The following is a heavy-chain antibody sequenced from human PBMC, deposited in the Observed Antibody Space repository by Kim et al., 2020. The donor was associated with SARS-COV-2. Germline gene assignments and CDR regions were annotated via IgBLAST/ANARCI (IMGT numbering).Heavy chain of an antibody. CDR2: IYHSGRT. J-gene: IGHJ4*02. V-gene: IGHV4-34*01. CDR3: ARRLSNTSGRGSHPCDL. Sequence: SETLSLTCAVYGGSFSGYYWSWIRQPPGKGLEWNGEIYHSGRTNYNPSLKSRVTISVDTAKNQFSMKLTSVTAADTAVYYCARRLSNTSGRGSHPCDLWGQGTLVTVSS. D-gene: IGHD3-16*01. CDR1: GGSFSGYY.